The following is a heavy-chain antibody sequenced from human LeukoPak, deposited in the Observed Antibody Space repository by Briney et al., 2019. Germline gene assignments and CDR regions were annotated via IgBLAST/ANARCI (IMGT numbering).Heavy chain of an antibody. CDR2: FAGSDTTK. D-gene: IGHD3-22*01. J-gene: IGHJ4*02. V-gene: IGHV3-48*03. CDR1: GFDFGAYE. CDR3: TALGYHLDS. Sequence: GGSLRLSCAASGFDFGAYEMNWVRQAPGKGPEWVAYFAGSDTTKYYADSVRGRFTISRDNAKKSLYLQMNSPRAEDTALYYCTALGYHLDSWGQGTLVTVSS.